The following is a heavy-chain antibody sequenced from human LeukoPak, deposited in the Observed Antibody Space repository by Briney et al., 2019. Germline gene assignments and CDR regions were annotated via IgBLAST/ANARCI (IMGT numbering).Heavy chain of an antibody. CDR3: ARNYYDSSGYFSPYFDY. J-gene: IGHJ4*02. CDR2: IYHSGST. CDR1: GGSISSYS. V-gene: IGHV4-30-2*01. D-gene: IGHD3-22*01. Sequence: PSETLSLTCTVFGGSISSYSWSWIRQPPGKGLEWIGYIYHSGSTYYNPSLRSRVTISVDRSKNQFSLKLSSVTAADTAMYYCARNYYDSSGYFSPYFDYWGQGTLVTVSS.